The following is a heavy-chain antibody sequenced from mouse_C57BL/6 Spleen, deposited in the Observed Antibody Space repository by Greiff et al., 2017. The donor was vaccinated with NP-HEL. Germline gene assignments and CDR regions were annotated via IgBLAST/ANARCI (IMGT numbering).Heavy chain of an antibody. CDR3: ARRSYGLYAMDY. Sequence: EVKLVESGGGLVKPGGSLKLSCAASGFTFSDYGMHWVRQAPEKGLEWVAYISSGSSTIYYADTVKGRFTISRDNAKNTLFLQMTSLRSEDTAMYYCARRSYGLYAMDYWGQGTSVTVSS. CDR2: ISSGSSTI. J-gene: IGHJ4*01. CDR1: GFTFSDYG. D-gene: IGHD1-1*01. V-gene: IGHV5-17*01.